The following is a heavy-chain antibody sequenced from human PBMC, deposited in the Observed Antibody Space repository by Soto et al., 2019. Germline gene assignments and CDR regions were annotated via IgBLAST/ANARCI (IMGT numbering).Heavy chain of an antibody. J-gene: IGHJ4*02. CDR2: ISGSGNTI. V-gene: IGHV3-48*01. CDR1: GFTFSPYS. CDR3: ARAPSRYDPKDY. D-gene: IGHD3-16*01. Sequence: GGSLRLSCAASGFTFSPYSMNWVRQAPGKGLEWVSYISGSGNTIYYADSVKGRFTISRDNAKNSLYLQMDSLRAEDTAVYYCARAPSRYDPKDYRGQGTLVTVSS.